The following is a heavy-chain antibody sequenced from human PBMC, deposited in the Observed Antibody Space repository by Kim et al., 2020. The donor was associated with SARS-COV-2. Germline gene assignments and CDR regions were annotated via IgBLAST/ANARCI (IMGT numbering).Heavy chain of an antibody. CDR3: SRLAISPWFDP. CDR1: GGSISSYY. V-gene: IGHV4-59*08. CDR2: IYYSGST. J-gene: IGHJ5*02. Sequence: SETLSLTCTVSGGSISSYYWSWIRQPPGKGLEWLLYIYYSGSTNYNPFLKSRVTLSFHTSNNQFSLKLSSLPAADTAVYYCSRLAISPWFDPCGLVSLV. D-gene: IGHD2-21*01.